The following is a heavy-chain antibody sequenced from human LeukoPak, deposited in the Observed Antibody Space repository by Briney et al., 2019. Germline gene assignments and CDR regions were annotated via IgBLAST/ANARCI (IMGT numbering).Heavy chain of an antibody. V-gene: IGHV3-30*02. D-gene: IGHD4-11*01. CDR3: ARGLGSNYERVFDP. Sequence: GGSLRLSCAASGFTFSSYGMHWVRQAPGKGLEWVAFIRYDGSNKYYADSVKGRFTISRDNSKNTLYLQMNSLRAEDTAVYYCARGLGSNYERVFDPWGQGTLVTVSS. CDR1: GFTFSSYG. J-gene: IGHJ5*02. CDR2: IRYDGSNK.